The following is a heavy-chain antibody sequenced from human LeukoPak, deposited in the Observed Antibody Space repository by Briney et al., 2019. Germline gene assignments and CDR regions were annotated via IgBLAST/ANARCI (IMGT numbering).Heavy chain of an antibody. CDR3: AKGSAQYYFDY. V-gene: IGHV3-23*01. J-gene: IGHJ4*02. CDR2: LSTSGGDT. Sequence: GRSLRLSCAASGFTFSSYAMYWVRQAPGKGLEWVSALSTSGGDTFYADSVKGRFTISRDNSKNTLYLQMNSLRDEDTAVYYCAKGSAQYYFDYWGQGTLVTVSS. CDR1: GFTFSSYA.